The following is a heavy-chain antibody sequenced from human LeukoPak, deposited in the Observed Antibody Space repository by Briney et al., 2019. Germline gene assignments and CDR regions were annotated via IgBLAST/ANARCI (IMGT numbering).Heavy chain of an antibody. CDR2: ISYDGSNK. CDR1: GFTFSSYA. CDR3: ARPSGLGFDL. J-gene: IGHJ2*01. Sequence: GRSLRLSCAASGFTFSSYAMHWVRQAPGKGLEWVAVISYDGSNKYYADSVKGRFTISRDNSKNTLYLQMNSLRAEDTAVYYCARPSGLGFDLWGRGTLVTVSS. V-gene: IGHV3-30-3*01.